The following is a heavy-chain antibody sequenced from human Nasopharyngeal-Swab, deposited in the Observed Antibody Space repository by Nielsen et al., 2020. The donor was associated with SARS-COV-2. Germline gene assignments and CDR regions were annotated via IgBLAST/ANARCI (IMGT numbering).Heavy chain of an antibody. CDR1: GFTFSSYS. D-gene: IGHD2-2*01. J-gene: IGHJ6*02. Sequence: GESLKISCAASGFTFSSYSMNWVRQAPGKGLEWVSSISSSSSYIYYADSVKGRFTISRDNAKNSLYLQMNSLRAEDTAVYYCARSHCSSTSCFDYYGVDVWGQGTTVTVSS. CDR3: ARSHCSSTSCFDYYGVDV. V-gene: IGHV3-21*01. CDR2: ISSSSSYI.